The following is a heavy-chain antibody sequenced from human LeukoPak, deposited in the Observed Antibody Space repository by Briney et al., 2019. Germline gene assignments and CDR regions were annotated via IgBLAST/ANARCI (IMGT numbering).Heavy chain of an antibody. J-gene: IGHJ4*02. CDR3: ATDLGLHSGNRFDY. D-gene: IGHD5-24*01. CDR2: FDPEDGGT. V-gene: IGHV1-24*01. Sequence: GASVKVSCKVSRYTLPELSMHWVRQPAGRGGEWMGGFDPEDGGTIYAQKFQGRVTMTEDTSTDTAYMELSSLRSEDTAVYYCATDLGLHSGNRFDYWGQGTLVTVSS. CDR1: RYTLPELS.